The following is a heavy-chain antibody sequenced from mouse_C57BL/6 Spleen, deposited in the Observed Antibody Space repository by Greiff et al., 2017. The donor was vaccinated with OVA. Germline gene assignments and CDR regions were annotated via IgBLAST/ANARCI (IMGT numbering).Heavy chain of an antibody. D-gene: IGHD3-1*01. Sequence: EVKLVESGPGMVKPSQSLSLTCTVTGYSITSGYDWHWIRHFPGNKLEWMGYISYSGSINYNPSLKSRISITHDTSKNHFFLKLNSVTTEDTATYYCAREGSYYAMDYWGQGTSVTVSS. CDR1: GYSITSGYD. V-gene: IGHV3-1*01. J-gene: IGHJ4*01. CDR3: AREGSYYAMDY. CDR2: ISYSGSI.